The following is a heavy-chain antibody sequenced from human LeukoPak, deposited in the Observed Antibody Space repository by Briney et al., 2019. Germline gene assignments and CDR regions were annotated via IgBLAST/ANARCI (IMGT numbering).Heavy chain of an antibody. V-gene: IGHV3-74*01. J-gene: IGHJ6*03. D-gene: IGHD1-26*01. CDR1: GFTFSSYW. CDR3: ARDPYSGSYGDYYYYYMDV. Sequence: GGSLRLSCAASGFTFSSYWMHWVRQAPGKGLVWVSRINSDGSSTSYADSVKGRFTISRDNAKNTLYLQMNSLRAEDTAVYYCARDPYSGSYGDYYYYYMDVWGKGTTVTISS. CDR2: INSDGSST.